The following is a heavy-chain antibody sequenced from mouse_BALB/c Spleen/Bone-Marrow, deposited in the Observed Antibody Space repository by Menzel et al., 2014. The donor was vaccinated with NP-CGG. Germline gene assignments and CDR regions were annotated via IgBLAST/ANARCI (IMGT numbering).Heavy chain of an antibody. CDR1: GFTLSDYY. CDR2: ISDGVSYA. V-gene: IGHV5-4*02. J-gene: IGHJ4*01. D-gene: IGHD2-13*01. CDR3: ARAPPYDFYAMDY. Sequence: EVHLVESGGGLVKPGGSLKLSCAASGFTLSDYYMFWVRQTPEKRLEWVATISDGVSYAYYPDSVKGRFTISRDNARNNLYLQMSSLKSEDTAMYYCARAPPYDFYAMDYWGQGTSVTVSS.